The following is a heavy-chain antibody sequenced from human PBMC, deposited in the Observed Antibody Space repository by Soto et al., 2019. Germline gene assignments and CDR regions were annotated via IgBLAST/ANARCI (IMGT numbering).Heavy chain of an antibody. Sequence: ASVKVSCKASGYTFTSYGISWVRQAPGQGLEWMGWISAYNGNTNYAQKLQGRVTMTTDTSTSTAYMELRSLRSDDTAVYYCARPNSYSSGPLRVAFDIWGQGTMVTVSS. CDR3: ARPNSYSSGPLRVAFDI. V-gene: IGHV1-18*01. D-gene: IGHD6-19*01. J-gene: IGHJ3*02. CDR1: GYTFTSYG. CDR2: ISAYNGNT.